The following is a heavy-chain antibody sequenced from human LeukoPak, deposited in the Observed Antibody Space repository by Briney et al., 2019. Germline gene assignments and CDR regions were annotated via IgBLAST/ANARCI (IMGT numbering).Heavy chain of an antibody. CDR3: ARDQGVKSGWFDS. CDR1: GFSFNVHY. Sequence: GGSLRLSCAASGFSFNVHYMAWMRQAPGKGLQWVAYTSSGGQTTYYADSVRGRFTISRDNGRGSLYLEMNSLRVDDTAVYYCARDQGVKSGWFDSWGQGTLVTV. CDR2: TSSGGQTT. V-gene: IGHV3-11*04. J-gene: IGHJ5*01. D-gene: IGHD2-8*01.